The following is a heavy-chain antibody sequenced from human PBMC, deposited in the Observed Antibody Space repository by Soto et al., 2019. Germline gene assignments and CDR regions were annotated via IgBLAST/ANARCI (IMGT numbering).Heavy chain of an antibody. D-gene: IGHD4-4*01. CDR2: ISYDGSNK. V-gene: IGHV3-30-3*01. J-gene: IGHJ6*02. CDR1: GFTFSSYA. Sequence: QVQLVESGGGVVQPGRSLRLSCEASGFTFSSYAMHWVRQAPGKGLEWVAVISYDGSNKYYADSVKGRFTISRDNSKNTLYLQMNSLRAEDTAVYYCASSNSHYYGMDVWGQGTTVTVSS. CDR3: ASSNSHYYGMDV.